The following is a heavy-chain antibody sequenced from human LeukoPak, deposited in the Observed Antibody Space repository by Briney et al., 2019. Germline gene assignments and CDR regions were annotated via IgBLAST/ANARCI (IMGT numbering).Heavy chain of an antibody. J-gene: IGHJ4*02. CDR3: ARKVGGYSYGHAFDY. CDR1: GGTFSSYA. V-gene: IGHV1-69*13. Sequence: GASVKVSYKASGGTFSSYAISWVRQAPGQGLEWMGGIIPIFGTANYAQKFQGRVTITADESTSTAYMELSSLRSEDTAVYYCARKVGGYSYGHAFDYWGQGTLVTVSS. CDR2: IIPIFGTA. D-gene: IGHD5-18*01.